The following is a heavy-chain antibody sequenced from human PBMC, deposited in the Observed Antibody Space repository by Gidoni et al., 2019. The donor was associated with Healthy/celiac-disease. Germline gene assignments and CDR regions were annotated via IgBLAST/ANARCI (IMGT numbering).Heavy chain of an antibody. Sequence: QVQLVESGGGVVQPGRSLRLSWAASGFTFSSYGMHWVRQAPGKGLEWVAVIWYDGSNKYYADSVKGRFTISRDNSKNTLYLQMNSLRAEDTAVYYCARDWGEMATITPEYFQHWGQGTLVTVSS. CDR3: ARDWGEMATITPEYFQH. D-gene: IGHD5-12*01. V-gene: IGHV3-33*01. CDR2: IWYDGSNK. CDR1: GFTFSSYG. J-gene: IGHJ1*01.